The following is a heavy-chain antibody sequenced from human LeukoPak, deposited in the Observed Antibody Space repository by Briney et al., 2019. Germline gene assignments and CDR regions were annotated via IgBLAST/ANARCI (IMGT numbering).Heavy chain of an antibody. CDR1: GFTFSNHG. CDR3: ARDLLVGGSGYHY. D-gene: IGHD3-22*01. J-gene: IGHJ4*02. V-gene: IGHV3-7*01. CDR2: IKQDGSEK. Sequence: GGSLRLSCAASGFTFSNHGMNWVRQAPGKGLEWVVNIKQDGSEKYYVDSVKGRFTISRDNAKNSLYLQMNSLRAEDTAVYYCARDLLVGGSGYHYWGQGTLVTVSS.